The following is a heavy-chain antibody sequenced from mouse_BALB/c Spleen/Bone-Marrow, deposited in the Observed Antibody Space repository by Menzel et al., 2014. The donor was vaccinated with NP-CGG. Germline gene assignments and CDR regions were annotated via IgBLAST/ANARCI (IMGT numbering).Heavy chain of an antibody. CDR3: ARYDGYFDY. V-gene: IGHV1-54*01. D-gene: IGHD2-3*01. CDR1: GYAFTDYL. Sequence: QVQLQQSGAELVRPGTSVTVSCKASGYAFTDYLMEWLKQRPGQGLEWIGVINPGSVSTNYNEKFKDKATLTADKSSSTAYMQLSSLTSDDSAVYFCARYDGYFDYWGQGTILTVSS. CDR2: INPGSVST. J-gene: IGHJ2*01.